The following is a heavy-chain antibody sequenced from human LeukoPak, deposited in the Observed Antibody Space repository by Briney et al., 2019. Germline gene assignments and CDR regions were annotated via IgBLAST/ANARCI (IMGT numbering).Heavy chain of an antibody. V-gene: IGHV4-59*01. CDR2: IYNSVTT. CDR3: VTGGGWLPDY. D-gene: IGHD3-22*01. Sequence: PSETLSLTCTVSGGSISSYYCNWSRQPPGKGLEWIGYIYNSVTTNYNPSLKSRVTISVDMSKNQFSLRLSSVTATDTAVYYCVTGGGWLPDYWGQGTLVTVSS. CDR1: GGSISSYY. J-gene: IGHJ4*02.